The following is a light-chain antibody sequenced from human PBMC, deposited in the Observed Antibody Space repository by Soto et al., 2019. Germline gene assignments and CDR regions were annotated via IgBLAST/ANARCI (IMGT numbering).Light chain of an antibody. CDR3: QQRSNWPPKT. V-gene: IGKV3-11*01. Sequence: EIVLTQSPATLSLSPGERATLSCRASQSVSSYLAWYQQKPGQAPRLLIYDASNRATGIPARFSGSGPGTDFTLTISSLEPEDFAVYYCQQRSNWPPKTFGQGTKV. CDR2: DAS. CDR1: QSVSSY. J-gene: IGKJ1*01.